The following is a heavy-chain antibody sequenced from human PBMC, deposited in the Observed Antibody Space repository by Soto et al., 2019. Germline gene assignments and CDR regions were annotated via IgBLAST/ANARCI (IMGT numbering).Heavy chain of an antibody. V-gene: IGHV5-51*01. CDR1: GYSFTSYW. J-gene: IGHJ6*03. CDR3: ARVYCSSTSCYGYYYMDV. D-gene: IGHD2-2*01. Sequence: PGESLKISCKGSGYSFTSYWIGWVRQMPWKGLEWMGIIYPGDSDTRYSPSFQGQVTISADKSISTAYLQWSSLKASDTAMYYCARVYCSSTSCYGYYYMDVWGKGTTVTVSS. CDR2: IYPGDSDT.